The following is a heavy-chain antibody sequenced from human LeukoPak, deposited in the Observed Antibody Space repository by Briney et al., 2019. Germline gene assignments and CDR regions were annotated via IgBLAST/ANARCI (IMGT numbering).Heavy chain of an antibody. CDR1: GGSISSSSYY. V-gene: IGHV4-39*01. CDR3: ARHGSGWYHFDY. D-gene: IGHD6-19*01. Sequence: PSETLSLTCTVSGGSISSSSYYWGWIRQPPGKGLERIGSIYYSGSTYYNPSLKSRVTISVDTSKNQFSLKLSSVTAADTAVYYCARHGSGWYHFDYWGQGTLVTVSS. CDR2: IYYSGST. J-gene: IGHJ4*02.